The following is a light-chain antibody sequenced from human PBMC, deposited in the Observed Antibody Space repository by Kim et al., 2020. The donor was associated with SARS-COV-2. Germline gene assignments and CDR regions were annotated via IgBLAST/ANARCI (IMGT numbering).Light chain of an antibody. J-gene: IGKJ4*01. Sequence: ASVGDRVTISWRASQAVGTWLAWYQQKPGKAPKFLIYSASSLQSGVPSRFSGSGSGTDFTLTISSLQPEDFATYYCQQANTFPATFGGGTKVDIK. CDR1: QAVGTW. V-gene: IGKV1-12*01. CDR3: QQANTFPAT. CDR2: SAS.